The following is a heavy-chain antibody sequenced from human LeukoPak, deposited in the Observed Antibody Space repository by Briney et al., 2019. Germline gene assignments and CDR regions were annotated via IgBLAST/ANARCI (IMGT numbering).Heavy chain of an antibody. Sequence: GGSLRLSCAASGFTFSSYAMSWVRQAPGKGLEWVSTISGSGGSTYYADSVKGRFTISRDNSKNTLYLQMNSLRAEDTAVYYCARGRARWSSGYYWTLDYWGQGTLVTVSS. J-gene: IGHJ4*02. CDR3: ARGRARWSSGYYWTLDY. V-gene: IGHV3-23*01. CDR1: GFTFSSYA. D-gene: IGHD3-22*01. CDR2: ISGSGGST.